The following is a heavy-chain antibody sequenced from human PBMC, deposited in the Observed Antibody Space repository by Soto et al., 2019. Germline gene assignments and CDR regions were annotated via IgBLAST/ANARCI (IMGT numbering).Heavy chain of an antibody. V-gene: IGHV3-23*01. CDR3: VKDRLEWLQFPLSGGSDY. D-gene: IGHD5-12*01. J-gene: IGHJ4*02. CDR2: ISGSGDST. CDR1: GFTFSSYA. Sequence: PGGSLRLSCAASGFTFSSYAMSWVRLAPGKGLEWVSAISGSGDSTYYADSVKGRFTISRDNSKNTLYLQISSLRAEDTAVYYCVKDRLEWLQFPLSGGSDYWGQGTLVTGSS.